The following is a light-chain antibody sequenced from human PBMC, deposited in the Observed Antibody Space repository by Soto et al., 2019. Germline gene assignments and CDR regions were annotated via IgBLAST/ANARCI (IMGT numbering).Light chain of an antibody. CDR3: QQANSFPWT. CDR2: AAS. CDR1: RGVGGG. V-gene: IGKV1-12*01. J-gene: IGKJ1*01. Sequence: IKITKFHLSFPALLEERVPIPCRAGRGVGGGLAWYQQKPGKAPKLLIFAASSLQSGVPSRFSGSGSGTDFTLTISSLQPEDVASYYCQQANSFPWTFGQGTEVEIK.